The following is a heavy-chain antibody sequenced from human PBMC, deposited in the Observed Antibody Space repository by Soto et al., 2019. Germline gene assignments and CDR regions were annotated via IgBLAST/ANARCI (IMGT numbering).Heavy chain of an antibody. CDR3: ASSPRGYCSSTSCRELGNYYGMDV. D-gene: IGHD2-2*01. Sequence: GEALKISCKGSGYSFTSYWIXSVRQMPGKGLEWMGRIDPSDSYTTYSPSLQGHVTISSDKSISTAYLQWSSLKASDTAMYYCASSPRGYCSSTSCRELGNYYGMDVWGQGTTVTVSS. J-gene: IGHJ6*02. CDR2: IDPSDSYT. CDR1: GYSFTSYW. V-gene: IGHV5-10-1*01.